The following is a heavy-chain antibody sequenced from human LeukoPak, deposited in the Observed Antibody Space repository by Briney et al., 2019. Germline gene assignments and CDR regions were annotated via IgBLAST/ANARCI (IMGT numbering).Heavy chain of an antibody. V-gene: IGHV4-61*01. J-gene: IGHJ4*02. D-gene: IGHD6-19*01. CDR2: IYYSGST. Sequence: PSQTLSLTCTVSGGSISSGSYYWSWIRQPPGKGLEWIGYIYYSGSTNYNPSLKSRVTISVDTSKNQFSLKLSSVTAADTAVYYCARVGSGLDYWGQGTLVTVSS. CDR3: ARVGSGLDY. CDR1: GGSISSGSYY.